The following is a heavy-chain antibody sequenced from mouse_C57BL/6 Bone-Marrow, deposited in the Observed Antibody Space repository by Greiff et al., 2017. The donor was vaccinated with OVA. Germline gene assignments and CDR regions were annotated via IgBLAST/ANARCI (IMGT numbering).Heavy chain of an antibody. J-gene: IGHJ4*01. CDR1: GYTFTSYG. Sequence: QVQLKQSGAELARPGASVKLSCKASGYTFTSYGISWVKQRTGQGLEWIGEIYPRSGNTYYNEKFKGKATLTADKSSSTAYMELRSLTSEDSAVYFCARRNWGYAMDYWGQGTSVTVSS. V-gene: IGHV1-81*01. D-gene: IGHD4-1*01. CDR3: ARRNWGYAMDY. CDR2: IYPRSGNT.